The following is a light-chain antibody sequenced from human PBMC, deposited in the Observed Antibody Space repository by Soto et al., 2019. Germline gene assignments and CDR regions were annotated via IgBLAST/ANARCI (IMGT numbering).Light chain of an antibody. CDR2: EVS. J-gene: IGLJ1*01. CDR3: TSYAGTYSFFYV. Sequence: QSALTQPPSASGSPGQSVTISCTGTSSDVGAYNYVSWYQQLPGKAPKLIIYEVSKRPSGVPDRFSGSKSGNTAFLTVSGLQAEDEADYYCTSYAGTYSFFYVFGTGTKVTVL. V-gene: IGLV2-8*01. CDR1: SSDVGAYNY.